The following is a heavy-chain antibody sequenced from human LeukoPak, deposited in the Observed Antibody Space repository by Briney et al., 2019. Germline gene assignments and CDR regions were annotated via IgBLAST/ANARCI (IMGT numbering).Heavy chain of an antibody. J-gene: IGHJ3*02. CDR2: INNVRSHI. V-gene: IGHV3-21*06. CDR3: ARGEIRFLEWLPHGAFDI. Sequence: GGSLRLSCAASGFTFSTSAMNWVRQAPGKGLEWVSSINNVRSHIYYADSVRGRFTISRDNANNVLYLQMNSLRAEDTAVYYCARGEIRFLEWLPHGAFDIWGQGTMVTVSS. CDR1: GFTFSTSA. D-gene: IGHD3-3*01.